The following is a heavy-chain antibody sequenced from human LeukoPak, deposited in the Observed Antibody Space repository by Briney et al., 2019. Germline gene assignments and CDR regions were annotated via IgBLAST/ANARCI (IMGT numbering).Heavy chain of an antibody. CDR1: GGSFSGYY. D-gene: IGHD2-2*01. CDR2: INHSGST. J-gene: IGHJ4*02. CDR3: ARGTVVPAAMDY. V-gene: IGHV4-34*01. Sequence: PSETLSLTYAVYGGSFSGYYWSWIRQPPGKGLEWIGEINHSGSTNYNPSLKSRVTISVDTSKNQFSLKLSSVTAADTAVYYCARGTVVPAAMDYWGQGTLVTVSS.